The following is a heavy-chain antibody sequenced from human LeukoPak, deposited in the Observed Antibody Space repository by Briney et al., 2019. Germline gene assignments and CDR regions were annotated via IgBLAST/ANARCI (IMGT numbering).Heavy chain of an antibody. Sequence: GRSLRLSCAASGFTFSSYAMHWVRQAPGKGLEWVSSISSSSSYIYYADSVKGRFTISRDNAKNSLYLQMNSLRAEDTAVYYCARHYYDSSGYYYYGMDVWGQGTTVTVSS. J-gene: IGHJ6*02. D-gene: IGHD3-22*01. CDR3: ARHYYDSSGYYYYGMDV. V-gene: IGHV3-21*01. CDR1: GFTFSSYA. CDR2: ISSSSSYI.